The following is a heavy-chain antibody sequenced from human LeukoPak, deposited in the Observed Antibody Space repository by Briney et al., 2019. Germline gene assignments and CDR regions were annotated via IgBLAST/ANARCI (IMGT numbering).Heavy chain of an antibody. CDR2: IYSGGST. V-gene: IGHV3-53*01. D-gene: IGHD6-19*01. CDR3: SRVGSSGWPNYFDS. J-gene: IGHJ4*02. Sequence: PGGSLRLSCAASGFTVSSNYMSWVRQAPGKGLEWVSVIYSGGSTYYADSVQGRFTISRDNSKNMLYLQMNSLTAGDTAVYFCSRVGSSGWPNYFDSWGQGTLVTVSS. CDR1: GFTVSSNY.